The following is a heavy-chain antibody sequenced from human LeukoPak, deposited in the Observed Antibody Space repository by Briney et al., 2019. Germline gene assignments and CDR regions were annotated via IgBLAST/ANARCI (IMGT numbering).Heavy chain of an antibody. D-gene: IGHD1-26*01. CDR2: TRKKTNSYTT. V-gene: IGHV3-72*01. J-gene: IGHJ4*02. CDR3: TRVVLVGTTYSYFDY. Sequence: GGSLRLSCAASGFTYSDYYMDWVRQAPGKGLECVGRTRKKTNSYTTEYAPSVKGRFTISRDDSKNSLYLQMNSLRAEDTALYYCTRVVLVGTTYSYFDYWGQGTLVTVSS. CDR1: GFTYSDYY.